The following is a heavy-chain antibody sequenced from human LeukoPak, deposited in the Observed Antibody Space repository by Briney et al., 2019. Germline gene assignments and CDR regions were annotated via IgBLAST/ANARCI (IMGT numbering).Heavy chain of an antibody. CDR2: ISSDGSNK. CDR3: ARRSRDGWYFDY. J-gene: IGHJ4*02. CDR1: KFTFNNYA. Sequence: GRSLRLSCAASKFTFNNYAMHWVRQAPGKGLEGVSIISSDGSNKYYADSVKGRFAIPRDNSNNTLYLQMNSLRAEDTAVYYCARRSRDGWYFDYWGQGTLVTVSS. D-gene: IGHD5-24*01. V-gene: IGHV3-30*09.